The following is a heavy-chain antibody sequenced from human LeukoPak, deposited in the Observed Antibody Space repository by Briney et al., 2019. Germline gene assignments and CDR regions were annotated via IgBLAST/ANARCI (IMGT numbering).Heavy chain of an antibody. CDR2: IGTAGDT. J-gene: IGHJ4*02. CDR1: GFTFSSYD. CDR3: ARAMVRGVIPY. Sequence: GGSLRLSCAASGFTFSSYDMHWVRQATGKGLEWVSAIGTAGDTYYPGSVKGRFTISRDNSRNIMNLQTDSLRPEDTALYYCARAMVRGVIPYWGQGTLVTVSS. D-gene: IGHD3-10*01. V-gene: IGHV3-13*01.